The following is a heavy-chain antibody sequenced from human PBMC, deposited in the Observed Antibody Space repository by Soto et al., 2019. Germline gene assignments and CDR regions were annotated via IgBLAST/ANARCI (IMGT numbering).Heavy chain of an antibody. CDR3: ARGSSIAGLYYGMDV. V-gene: IGHV4-31*03. CDR1: GGSISSGGYY. Sequence: QVQLQESGPGLVKPSQTLSLTCTVSGGSISSGGYYWTWIRQHPGKGLEWIGYNYYSCITYYNPSLKGRVTSSLDTSKNQFSLKLSSVTAADTAVYYCARGSSIAGLYYGMDVWGQGTPVTVSS. J-gene: IGHJ6*02. CDR2: NYYSCIT. D-gene: IGHD6-6*01.